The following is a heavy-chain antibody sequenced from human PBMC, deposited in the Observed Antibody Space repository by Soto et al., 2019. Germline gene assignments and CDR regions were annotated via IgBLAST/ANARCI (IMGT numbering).Heavy chain of an antibody. D-gene: IGHD2-2*01. CDR3: AVGYCSTTTCSREYXQH. J-gene: IGHJ1*01. CDR1: GYSISSGYY. CDR2: IYHSGST. Sequence: SETLSLTCAVSGYSISSGYYWGWIRQPPGKGLEWIGTIYHSGSTFHNPSLKSRVTISVDTSKNQFSLRLRSVTAADTAVYYCAVGYCSTTTCSREYXQHWGQGTLVTVSS. V-gene: IGHV4-38-2*01.